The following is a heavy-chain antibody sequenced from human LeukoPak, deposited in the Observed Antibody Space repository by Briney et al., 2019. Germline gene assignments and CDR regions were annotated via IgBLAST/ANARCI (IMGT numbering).Heavy chain of an antibody. CDR1: GGTFSSYA. V-gene: IGHV1-69*05. J-gene: IGHJ6*02. CDR2: IIPIFGTA. Sequence: SVKVSCKASGGTFSSYAISWVRQAPGQGLEWMGGIIPIFGTANYAQKFQGRVTITTDESTSTAYMELSSLRSEDTAVYYCAKSLGGDYFYYGMDVWGQGTTVTVSS. D-gene: IGHD4-17*01. CDR3: AKSLGGDYFYYGMDV.